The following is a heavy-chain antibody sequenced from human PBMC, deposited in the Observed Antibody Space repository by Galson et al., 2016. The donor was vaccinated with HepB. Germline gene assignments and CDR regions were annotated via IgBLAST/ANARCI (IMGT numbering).Heavy chain of an antibody. CDR2: IYTTGIT. J-gene: IGHJ5*01. CDR3: AGALTGYGYNWFDS. V-gene: IGHV4-61*02. D-gene: IGHD7-27*01. Sequence: TLSLTCSVSGDAITRGSYYWTWLRQPAGKGLEWIGRIYTTGITNYNASLKRRVTISSETSKSQFSLNLRSLSAADTAVYYCAGALTGYGYNWFDSWGQAILVTVSS. CDR1: GDAITRGSYY.